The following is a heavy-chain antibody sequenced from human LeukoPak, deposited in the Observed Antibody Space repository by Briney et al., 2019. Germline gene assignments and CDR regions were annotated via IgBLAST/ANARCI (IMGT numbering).Heavy chain of an antibody. CDR2: ISKTSNTR. CDR3: ARDRGYSNYYDY. V-gene: IGHV3-48*02. J-gene: IGHJ4*02. Sequence: PGGSLRLSCAAPGFTFSSHGMNWVRQTPGKGLEWVSYISKTSNTRDYADSVKGRFTISRDNDKNSLSLQMNSLRDEDTAVYYCARDRGYSNYYDYWGQGTLVTVSS. D-gene: IGHD5-12*01. CDR1: GFTFSSHG.